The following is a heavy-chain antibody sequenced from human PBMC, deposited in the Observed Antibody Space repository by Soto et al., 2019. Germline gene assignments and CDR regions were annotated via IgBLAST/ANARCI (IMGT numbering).Heavy chain of an antibody. D-gene: IGHD2-15*01. Sequence: QVHLQESGPGLVKPSGTLSLTCAVSGGSISSYNWWTWVRQPPGKGLEWIGEIYHSGSTSYNPSLKSRVTISVDKSKNQFSLKVNSVPAADTAVYYCARRRLPYCSGGGCYGDYWGQGTLVTVSS. J-gene: IGHJ4*02. CDR2: IYHSGST. CDR3: ARRRLPYCSGGGCYGDY. V-gene: IGHV4-4*02. CDR1: GGSISSYNW.